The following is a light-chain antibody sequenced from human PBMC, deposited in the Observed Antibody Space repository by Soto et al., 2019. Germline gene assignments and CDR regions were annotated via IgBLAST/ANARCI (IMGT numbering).Light chain of an antibody. CDR3: QQYFNIPQT. V-gene: IGKV4-1*01. CDR1: QSVLSNS. CDR2: WAS. Sequence: DIVLTQSPESLAVSLGERATINCKSSQSVLSNSIAWYQQKPGQPPKLLIYWASTRESGVPDRFSGSGSATDFTLTISSLQAEDVAAYYCQQYFNIPQTFGRGSKLEIK. J-gene: IGKJ2*01.